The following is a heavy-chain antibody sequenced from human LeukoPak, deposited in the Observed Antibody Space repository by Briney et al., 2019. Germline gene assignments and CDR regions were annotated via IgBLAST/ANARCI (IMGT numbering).Heavy chain of an antibody. V-gene: IGHV4-59*01. CDR2: IYYNGIA. D-gene: IGHD2-2*01. CDR3: ARLSAPTAAGV. CDR1: GGSINNYY. Sequence: SETLSLTCTVSGGSINNYYWSWIRQPPGKGLEWIGYIYYNGIAKYNPSLNSRVTISVDTSKNQFFLNLNSATAADTAVYFCARLSAPTAAGVWGQGTLVTVSS. J-gene: IGHJ4*02.